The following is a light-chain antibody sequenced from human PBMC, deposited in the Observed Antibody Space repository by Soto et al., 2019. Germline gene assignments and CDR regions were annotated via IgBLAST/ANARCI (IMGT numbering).Light chain of an antibody. CDR1: QSVSSY. J-gene: IGKJ5*01. CDR2: DAS. V-gene: IGKV3-11*01. CDR3: QQRSNWPSIT. Sequence: EIVLKQSPATLSLSPGERATLSCSSSQSVSSYLAWYQQKPGQAHRLLIYDASNRATGIPARFSGSVSGTDFTLTINSLEPEDLAVYYCQQRSNWPSITFGQGTRLEIK.